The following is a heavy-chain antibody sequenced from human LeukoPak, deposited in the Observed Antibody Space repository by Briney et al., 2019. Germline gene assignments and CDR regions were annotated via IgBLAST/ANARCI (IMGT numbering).Heavy chain of an antibody. V-gene: IGHV3-66*04. Sequence: GGSLRLSCAASRFTVSSNYMTWVRQAAGKGLEWVSVIYSGGSTYYADSVKGRFTISRDNSKNTLYLQMNSLRAEDTAVYYCAKPPSLSTVNDAFDIWGQGTMVTVSS. CDR3: AKPPSLSTVNDAFDI. CDR1: RFTVSSNY. D-gene: IGHD4-17*01. CDR2: IYSGGST. J-gene: IGHJ3*02.